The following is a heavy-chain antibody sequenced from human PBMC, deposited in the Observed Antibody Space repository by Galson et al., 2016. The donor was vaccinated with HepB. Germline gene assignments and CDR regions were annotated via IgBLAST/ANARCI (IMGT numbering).Heavy chain of an antibody. Sequence: SETLSLTCSVSAGSISTYYWSWLRQPPGKGLEWIGYIYYTGSTNYNPSLKSRVTMSVDTSNNWFSLRLNSVTAADTAVYYCARSPGRFAVKYTSDGRLDHWGQGTQVTVSS. D-gene: IGHD6-19*01. J-gene: IGHJ4*02. CDR3: ARSPGRFAVKYTSDGRLDH. CDR2: IYYTGST. V-gene: IGHV4-59*01. CDR1: AGSISTYY.